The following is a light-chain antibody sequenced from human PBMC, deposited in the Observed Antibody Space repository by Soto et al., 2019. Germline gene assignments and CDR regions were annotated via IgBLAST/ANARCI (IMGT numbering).Light chain of an antibody. CDR3: QQYNNWPPMYT. J-gene: IGKJ2*01. CDR1: QNVNSN. Sequence: EIVMTQSPATLSVSPGERATLSCRASQNVNSNLVWYQQKPGQAPRLLIYGASTRATGIPARFSGSGSGTEFTLTISSLQSEDFAVYSCQQYNNWPPMYTFGQGTKLEIK. V-gene: IGKV3-15*01. CDR2: GAS.